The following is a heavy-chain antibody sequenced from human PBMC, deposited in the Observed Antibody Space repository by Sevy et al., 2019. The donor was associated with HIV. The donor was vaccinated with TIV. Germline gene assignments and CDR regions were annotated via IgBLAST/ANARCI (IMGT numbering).Heavy chain of an antibody. Sequence: GGSLRLSCTASGFTVNTNYMSWVRQAPEKGLEWASVIYSGGSTYYADSVKGRFTISRDNSKNTVYLQMNSLRAEDTAVYYCATFSGGSKGTAFDYWGQGTLVTVSS. CDR2: IYSGGST. V-gene: IGHV3-53*01. D-gene: IGHD2-15*01. CDR1: GFTVNTNY. J-gene: IGHJ4*02. CDR3: ATFSGGSKGTAFDY.